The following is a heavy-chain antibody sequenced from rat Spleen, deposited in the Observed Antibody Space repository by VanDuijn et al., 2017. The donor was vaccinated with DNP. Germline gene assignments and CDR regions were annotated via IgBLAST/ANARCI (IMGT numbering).Heavy chain of an antibody. CDR2: IITIGGST. Sequence: EVQLVESGGGLVQPGRSMKLSCAASGFTFSDSNMAWVRQAPKKGLEWVASIITIGGSTYYRDSVKGRFTISRDNAKSTLYLQMDSLRSEDTATYYCARHGNGTYYYDYWGQGVMVTVSS. CDR1: GFTFSDSN. CDR3: ARHGNGTYYYDY. V-gene: IGHV5-25*01. J-gene: IGHJ2*01. D-gene: IGHD1-12*02.